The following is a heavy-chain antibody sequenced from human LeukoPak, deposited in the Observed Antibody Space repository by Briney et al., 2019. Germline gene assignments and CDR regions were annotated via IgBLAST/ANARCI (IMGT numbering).Heavy chain of an antibody. V-gene: IGHV3-7*01. Sequence: PGGSLRLSCAASGFTFSTYWMSWVRQAPGKGLEWVADIKQDGSEKYYVDSVKGRFTISRDNAKNSLYLQMNSLRAEDTAVYYCARATRVATMHWGNHLDYWGQGTLVTVSS. CDR3: ARATRVATMHWGNHLDY. CDR1: GFTFSTYW. D-gene: IGHD5-24*01. J-gene: IGHJ4*02. CDR2: IKQDGSEK.